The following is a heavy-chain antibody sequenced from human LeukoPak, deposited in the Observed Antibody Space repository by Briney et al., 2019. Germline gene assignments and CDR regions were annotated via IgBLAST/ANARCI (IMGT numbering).Heavy chain of an antibody. D-gene: IGHD3-22*01. CDR2: INPNSGGT. Sequence: ASVKVSCKASGYTFTGYYMHWVRQAPGQGLEWMGWINPNSGGTNYAQKFQGRVTMTRDTSISTAYMELSRLRSDDTAVFYCARDTLTTSPFDYWGQGTLVTVSS. J-gene: IGHJ4*02. CDR3: ARDTLTTSPFDY. CDR1: GYTFTGYY. V-gene: IGHV1-2*02.